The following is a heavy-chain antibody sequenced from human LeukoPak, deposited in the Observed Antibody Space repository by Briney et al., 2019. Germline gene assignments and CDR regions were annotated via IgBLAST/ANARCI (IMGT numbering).Heavy chain of an antibody. CDR2: IYSGGDT. CDR1: GFSVSHNY. CDR3: ARDVKRITMVRGVIGLYMDV. Sequence: GGSLRLSCAASGFSVSHNYMSWVRQAPGKGLEWISIIYSGGDTYYADSVKGRFTISRDNSKNTLYLQMNSLRAEDTAVYYCARDVKRITMVRGVIGLYMDVWGKGTTVTVSS. D-gene: IGHD3-10*01. V-gene: IGHV3-53*01. J-gene: IGHJ6*03.